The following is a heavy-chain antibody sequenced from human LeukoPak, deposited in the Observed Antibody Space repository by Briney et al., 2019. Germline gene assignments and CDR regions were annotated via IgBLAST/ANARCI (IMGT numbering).Heavy chain of an antibody. CDR1: GNSISSYY. D-gene: IGHD4-11*01. CDR2: IYTSGST. CDR3: ARETTGLARYFDY. J-gene: IGHJ4*02. Sequence: PSETLSLTCTVSGNSISSYYWSWIRQPAGKGLEWIGRIYTSGSTNYNPSLKSRVTMSVDTSKNQFSLNLSTVTAADTAFYYCARETTGLARYFDYWGQGTLVTVSS. V-gene: IGHV4-4*07.